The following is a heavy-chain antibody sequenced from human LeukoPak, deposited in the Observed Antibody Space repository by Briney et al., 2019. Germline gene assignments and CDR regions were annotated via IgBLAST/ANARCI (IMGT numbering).Heavy chain of an antibody. CDR2: MNPNSGNT. CDR3: ARGYTVVPAAIGKRQYYFDY. V-gene: IGHV1-8*01. D-gene: IGHD2-2*01. CDR1: GYTFTSYD. J-gene: IGHJ4*02. Sequence: GASVKVSCKASGYTFTSYDINWVRQATGQGLEWMGWMNPNSGNTGYAQKFQGRVTMTRNTSISTAYMELSSLRSEDTAVYYCARGYTVVPAAIGKRQYYFDYWGQGTLVTVSS.